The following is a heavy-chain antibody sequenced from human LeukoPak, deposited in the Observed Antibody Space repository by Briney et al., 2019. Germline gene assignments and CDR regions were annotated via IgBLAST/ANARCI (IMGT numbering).Heavy chain of an antibody. CDR2: ISAYNGNT. D-gene: IGHD3-3*01. CDR3: ARGYDFWSGYPAFDI. J-gene: IGHJ3*02. CDR1: GYTFTSYG. V-gene: IGHV1-18*01. Sequence: ASVRVSCKASGYTFTSYGISWVRQAPGQWPEWMGWISAYNGNTNYAQKLQGRVTMTTDTSTSTAYMELRSLRSDDTAVYYCARGYDFWSGYPAFDIWGQGTMVTVSS.